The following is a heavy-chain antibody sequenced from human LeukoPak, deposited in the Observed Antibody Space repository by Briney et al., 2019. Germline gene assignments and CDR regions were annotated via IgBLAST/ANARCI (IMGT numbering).Heavy chain of an antibody. CDR2: IRSKPNSYAT. J-gene: IGHJ6*03. D-gene: IGHD3-3*01. Sequence: GGSLRLSCAASGFTFSGSAMHWVRQASGKGLEWVGRIRSKPNSYATVYAASVKGRFTISRDDSKNTVYLQMNSLKIEDTAVYYCTRQGPRSGYHLLSYYMDVWGKGTTVTVSS. CDR3: TRQGPRSGYHLLSYYMDV. CDR1: GFTFSGSA. V-gene: IGHV3-73*01.